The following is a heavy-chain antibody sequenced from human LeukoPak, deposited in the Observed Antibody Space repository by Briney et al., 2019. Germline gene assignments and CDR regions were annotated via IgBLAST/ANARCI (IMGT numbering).Heavy chain of an antibody. V-gene: IGHV3-9*01. CDR3: ARSGEQLANDY. CDR1: GFTFDDYA. Sequence: PGGSLRLSCAASGFTFDDYAMHWVRQAPGKGLEWVSGISWNSGSIGYADSVKGRFTISRDNAKNSLYLQMNSLRAEDTAVYYCARSGEQLANDYWGQGTLVTVSS. D-gene: IGHD6-6*01. CDR2: ISWNSGSI. J-gene: IGHJ4*02.